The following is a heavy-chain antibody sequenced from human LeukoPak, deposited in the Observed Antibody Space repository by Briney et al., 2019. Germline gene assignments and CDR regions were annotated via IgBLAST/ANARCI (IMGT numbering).Heavy chain of an antibody. CDR3: ARSRYDSWSATWDAFDI. CDR2: INPSGGST. Sequence: ASVKVSCKASGYTFTSYYMHWVRQAPGQGLEWVGIINPSGGSTSYAQKFQGRVTMTRDTSTSTVYMELSSLRSEDTAVYYCARSRYDSWSATWDAFDIWGQGTMVTVSS. J-gene: IGHJ3*02. V-gene: IGHV1-46*01. D-gene: IGHD3-3*01. CDR1: GYTFTSYY.